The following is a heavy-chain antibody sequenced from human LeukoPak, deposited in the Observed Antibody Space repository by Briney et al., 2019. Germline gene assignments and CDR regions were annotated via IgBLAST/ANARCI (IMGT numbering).Heavy chain of an antibody. Sequence: SGPTLVKPTQTLTLTCTFSGFSLNTSGVGVGWIRQPPGKALKWLALISWNDDKRYSPSLKSRLTITKDTSKNQVVLTMTNMDPVDTATYYCAHLDYYDSSGYYSNLHNWFDPWGQGTLVTVSS. CDR1: GFSLNTSGVG. CDR2: ISWNDDK. D-gene: IGHD3-22*01. J-gene: IGHJ5*02. V-gene: IGHV2-5*01. CDR3: AHLDYYDSSGYYSNLHNWFDP.